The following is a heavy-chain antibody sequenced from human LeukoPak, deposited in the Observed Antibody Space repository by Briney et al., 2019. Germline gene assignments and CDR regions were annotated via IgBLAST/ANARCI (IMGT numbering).Heavy chain of an antibody. Sequence: SQTLSLTCTVSGGSISSGDYYWSWIRQPPGKGLEWIGYIYYSGSTYHNPSLKSRVTISLDTSKNQFSLKLSSVTAADTAVYYCARRLIAAAATDYWGQGTLVTVSS. CDR2: IYYSGST. CDR1: GGSISSGDYY. J-gene: IGHJ4*02. V-gene: IGHV4-30-4*01. D-gene: IGHD6-13*01. CDR3: ARRLIAAAATDY.